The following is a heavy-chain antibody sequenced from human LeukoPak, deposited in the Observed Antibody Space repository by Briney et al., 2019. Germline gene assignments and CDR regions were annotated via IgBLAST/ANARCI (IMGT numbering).Heavy chain of an antibody. CDR2: ISAYNGNT. CDR3: AGHSRDYDYVWGSYWAFDI. CDR1: VYTFTSYG. V-gene: IGHV1-18*01. D-gene: IGHD3-16*01. J-gene: IGHJ3*02. Sequence: GASVKVSCKASVYTFTSYGISWVRQAPGQGLEWMGWISAYNGNTNYAHKLQRRVTMTTDTSTSKDYMELRSLRSDDTAVYYCAGHSRDYDYVWGSYWAFDIWGQGTVVTVSS.